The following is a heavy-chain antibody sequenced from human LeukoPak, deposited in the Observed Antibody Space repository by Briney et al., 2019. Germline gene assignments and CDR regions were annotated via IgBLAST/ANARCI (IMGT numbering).Heavy chain of an antibody. J-gene: IGHJ3*02. CDR2: INTNTGNP. Sequence: ASVKVSCKASGYTFTSYAMNWVRQAPGQGLEWMGWINTNTGNPTYSQGFTGRFVFSLDTSVSTAYLQISSLKAEDTAVYYCARGERAGYAFWSGYSMDKGDAFDIWGQGTMVTVSS. CDR1: GYTFTSYA. CDR3: ARGERAGYAFWSGYSMDKGDAFDI. D-gene: IGHD3-3*01. V-gene: IGHV7-4-1*02.